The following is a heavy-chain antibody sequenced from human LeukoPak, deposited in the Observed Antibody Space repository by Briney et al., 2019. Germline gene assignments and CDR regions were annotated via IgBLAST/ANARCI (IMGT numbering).Heavy chain of an antibody. V-gene: IGHV3-73*01. CDR2: IRSKPNSYAK. CDR1: GFTFSDSA. J-gene: IGHJ4*02. D-gene: IGHD2-15*01. CDR3: TRHLIGSTPFDY. Sequence: GGSLGLSCAASGFTFSDSAFHWVRQASGKGLEWVGRIRSKPNSYAKAYTASVKGRFTISRDDSKNMAYLQMNRLNTEDTAMYYCTRHLIGSTPFDYWGQGPLVSVSS.